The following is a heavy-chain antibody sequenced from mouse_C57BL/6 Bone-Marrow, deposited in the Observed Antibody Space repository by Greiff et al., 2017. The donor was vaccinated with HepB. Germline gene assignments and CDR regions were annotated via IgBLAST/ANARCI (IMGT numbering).Heavy chain of an antibody. J-gene: IGHJ1*03. Sequence: QVQLQQPGAELVMPGASVKLSCKASGYTFTSYWMHWVKQRPGQGLEWIGEIDPSDSYTNYNQKFKGKSTLTVDKSSSTAYMQLSSLTSEDSAVYYSARIPLTTVVATGWYFDVWGTGTTVTVSS. V-gene: IGHV1-69*01. CDR3: ARIPLTTVVATGWYFDV. D-gene: IGHD1-1*01. CDR2: IDPSDSYT. CDR1: GYTFTSYW.